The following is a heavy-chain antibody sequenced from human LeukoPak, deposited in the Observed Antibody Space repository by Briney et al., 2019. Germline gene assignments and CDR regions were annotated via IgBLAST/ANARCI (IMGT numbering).Heavy chain of an antibody. CDR3: AKDLIWGGR. D-gene: IGHD3-16*01. CDR2: ISGSGVT. V-gene: IGHV3-23*01. Sequence: GGSLRLSCAASGFTFSTSAMTWVRQAPGKGREWVSGISGSGVTDYADFVKGRFTISRDNSKNTLYLQINRLRAETTAVYYCAKDLIWGGRWGQGTLVTVSS. J-gene: IGHJ4*02. CDR1: GFTFSTSA.